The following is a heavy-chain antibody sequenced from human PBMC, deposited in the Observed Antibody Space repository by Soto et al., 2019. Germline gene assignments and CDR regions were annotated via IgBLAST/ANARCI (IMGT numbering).Heavy chain of an antibody. Sequence: PGESLKISCKVSGRTLINHLIAWVRQMPGKGLEWIGIIYPGDSDARYSPSFAGQVNISVDKSITTAYLHWGSLEASDSAVYYCSRQGDTAATPADAFEIGGQGTLVTVSS. J-gene: IGHJ3*02. CDR3: SRQGDTAATPADAFEI. CDR1: GRTLINHL. CDR2: IYPGDSDA. D-gene: IGHD2-15*01. V-gene: IGHV5-51*01.